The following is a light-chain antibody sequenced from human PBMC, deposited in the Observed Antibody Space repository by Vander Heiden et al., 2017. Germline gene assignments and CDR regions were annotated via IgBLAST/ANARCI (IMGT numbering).Light chain of an antibody. J-gene: IGLJ2*01. CDR3: KSYDSSQSEV. Sequence: VSEASGRRVTIPSTGSSSNILAGDDVHWYQQLQGTAPKLLIYGNSNRPSGVPDRFSGSKSGTSASRAITGLQAEDEADYYCKSYDSSQSEVFGGGTKL. V-gene: IGLV1-40*01. CDR1: SSNILAGDD. CDR2: GNS.